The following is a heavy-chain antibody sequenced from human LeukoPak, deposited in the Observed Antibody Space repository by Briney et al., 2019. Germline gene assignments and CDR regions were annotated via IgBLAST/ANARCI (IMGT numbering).Heavy chain of an antibody. CDR1: GYTFTCYY. V-gene: IGHV1-2*02. CDR2: INPNSGGT. Sequence: ASVKVSCKASGYTFTCYYMHWVRQAPGQGLEWMGWINPNSGGTNYAQKFQGRVTMTRDTSISTAYMELSRLRSDDTAVYYCATEIQFLSGWYGTFDYWGQGTLVTVSS. D-gene: IGHD6-19*01. CDR3: ATEIQFLSGWYGTFDY. J-gene: IGHJ4*02.